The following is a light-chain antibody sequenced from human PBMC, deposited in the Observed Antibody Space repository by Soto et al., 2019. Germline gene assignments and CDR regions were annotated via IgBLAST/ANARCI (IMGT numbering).Light chain of an antibody. CDR3: SSYTSRNTLA. J-gene: IGLJ2*01. V-gene: IGLV2-14*01. CDR1: SSDVGGYNF. Sequence: QSALTQPASVSGSPGQSITISCTGTSSDVGGYNFVSWYQQHPGKAPKLMIYEVTDRPSGVSNRFSGSKSGSTASLTISGLQAEDEADYYCSSYTSRNTLAFGGVTKLTVL. CDR2: EVT.